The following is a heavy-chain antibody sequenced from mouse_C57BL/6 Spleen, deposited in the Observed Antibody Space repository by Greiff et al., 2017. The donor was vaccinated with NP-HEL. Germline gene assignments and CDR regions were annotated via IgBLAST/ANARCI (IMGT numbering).Heavy chain of an antibody. Sequence: EVQRVESGPGLVKPSQSLSLTCSVTGYSITSGYYWNWIRQFPGNKLEWMGYLSYDGSNNYNPSLKNRISITRDTSKNQFFLKLHSVTTEDTATYYCARWVYYDYDGNYFDYWGQGTTLTVSS. CDR2: LSYDGSN. CDR3: ARWVYYDYDGNYFDY. J-gene: IGHJ2*01. D-gene: IGHD2-4*01. CDR1: GYSITSGYY. V-gene: IGHV3-6*01.